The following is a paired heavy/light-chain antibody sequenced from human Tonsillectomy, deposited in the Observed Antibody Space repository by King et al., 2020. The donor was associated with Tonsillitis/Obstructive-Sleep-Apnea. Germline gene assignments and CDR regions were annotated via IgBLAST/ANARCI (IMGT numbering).Heavy chain of an antibody. J-gene: IGHJ4*02. CDR2: ISYDGSNK. Sequence: QVQLVESGGGVVQPGRSLRLSCAASGFIFSSYAMQWVRQAPGKGLEWVAVISYDGSNKDYADSVKGRFTISRDNSKNTLYLQMNSLRAEDTAVYYCARDRGSFLTGPLYWGQGTLVTVSS. D-gene: IGHD3-9*01. V-gene: IGHV3-30*04. CDR1: GFIFSSYA. CDR3: ARDRGSFLTGPLY.
Light chain of an antibody. CDR3: QSYDSSNFVV. J-gene: IGLJ2*01. CDR1: SGSIASNY. Sequence: NFMLTQPHSVSESPGKTVTISCTRSSGSIASNYVQWYQQRPGSAPTTVICEDNQRPSGVPDRFSGSIDSSSNSASLTISGLKTEDEADYYCQSYDSSNFVVFGGGTKLTVL. CDR2: EDN. V-gene: IGLV6-57*01.